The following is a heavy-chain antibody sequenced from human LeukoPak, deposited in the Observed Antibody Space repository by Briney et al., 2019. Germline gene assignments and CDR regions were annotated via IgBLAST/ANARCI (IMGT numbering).Heavy chain of an antibody. CDR3: ARWTGSGWDYYFDY. J-gene: IGHJ4*02. CDR1: GGSNRRYY. Sequence: SETLSLTCSVCGGSNRRYYWRCLRDPPGKGLVWIGYIYYSGSTLYNPSLKTRVHISVDTSETQFPLKLSSVTAADTAVYYCARWTGSGWDYYFDYWGQGTLVTVSS. D-gene: IGHD6-19*01. CDR2: IYYSGST. V-gene: IGHV4-59*08.